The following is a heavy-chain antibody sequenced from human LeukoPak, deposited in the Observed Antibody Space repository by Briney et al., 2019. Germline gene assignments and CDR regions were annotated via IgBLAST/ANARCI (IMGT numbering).Heavy chain of an antibody. D-gene: IGHD3-10*01. CDR3: ARRTYGAFAI. V-gene: IGHV3-23*01. J-gene: IGHJ3*02. CDR2: ISGSGGTT. CDR1: GFSFSSYA. Sequence: GGSLRLSCAASGFSFSSYAMSWVRQAPGKGLEWVSAISGSGGTTNYADSVKGRFTISRDNSKDTLYLQMDSLRAEDTAVYYCARRTYGAFAIWGQGTKVTVSS.